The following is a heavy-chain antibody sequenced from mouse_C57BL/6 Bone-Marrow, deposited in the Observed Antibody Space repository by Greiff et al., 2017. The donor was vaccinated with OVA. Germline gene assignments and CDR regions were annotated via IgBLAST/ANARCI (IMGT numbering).Heavy chain of an antibody. Sequence: QVQLQQPGAELVKPGASVKLSCKASGYTFTSYWMQWVKQRPGQGLEWIGEIDPSDSYTNYNQKFKGKATLTVDTSSSTAYMQRSSLTSEDSAVYYCARNHDGSSYPYFDYWGQGTTLTVSS. V-gene: IGHV1-50*01. CDR3: ARNHDGSSYPYFDY. D-gene: IGHD1-1*01. J-gene: IGHJ2*01. CDR1: GYTFTSYW. CDR2: IDPSDSYT.